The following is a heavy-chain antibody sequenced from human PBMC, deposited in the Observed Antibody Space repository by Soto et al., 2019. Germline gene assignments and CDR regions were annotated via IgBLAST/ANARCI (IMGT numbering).Heavy chain of an antibody. V-gene: IGHV4-4*02. CDR2: IFPSGRT. CDR1: GASVTTTNW. D-gene: IGHD4-17*01. Sequence: QVQLQESGPGLVKSSGTLSLTCAVSGASVTTTNWWTWVRQSPGRGMEWIGEIFPSGRTNYNPSLRSRVNLSLDKSKNPFSLKLSAVAAADTAVYYCAKQLADYGDSEAPTSVGVGSQGTTVAVS. CDR3: AKQLADYGDSEAPTSVGV. J-gene: IGHJ6*02.